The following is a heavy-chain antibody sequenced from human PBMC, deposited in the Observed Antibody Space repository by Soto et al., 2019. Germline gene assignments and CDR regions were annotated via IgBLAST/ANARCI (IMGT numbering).Heavy chain of an antibody. V-gene: IGHV3-15*04. CDR2: IESKTDGGTT. CDR1: GFTFSNAW. J-gene: IGHJ6*02. D-gene: IGHD2-8*01. Sequence: PVGSLRLSCAASGFTFSNAWMSWVRQAPGKGLEWVGRIESKTDGGTTDYAAPVKGRLTISRDDSKNTLYLQMNSLKTEDTAVYYCTTGSIRLIIRSPYYYYGMDVWGQGTTVTVS. CDR3: TTGSIRLIIRSPYYYYGMDV.